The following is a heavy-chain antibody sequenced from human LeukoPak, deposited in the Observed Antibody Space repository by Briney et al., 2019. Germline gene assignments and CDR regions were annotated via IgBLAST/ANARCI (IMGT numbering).Heavy chain of an antibody. D-gene: IGHD7-27*01. CDR1: GFAFSSNW. Sequence: GGSLRLSCAASGFAFSSNWMHWVRQTPGKGLVWVSRINSGGSGTSYAASVEGRFTISRDNAKNTLYLQMNSLRVEDTAVYYCATSLGPLAEYWGQGTLVTVSS. CDR2: INSGGSGT. CDR3: ATSLGPLAEY. V-gene: IGHV3-74*01. J-gene: IGHJ4*02.